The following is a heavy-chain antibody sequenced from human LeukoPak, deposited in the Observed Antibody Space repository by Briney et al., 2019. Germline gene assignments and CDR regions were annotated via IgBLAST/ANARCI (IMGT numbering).Heavy chain of an antibody. CDR2: ISASDGST. CDR1: GFIFSTYV. J-gene: IGHJ2*01. D-gene: IGHD4-23*01. Sequence: PGGSLRLSCAASGFIFSTYVMSRVRQAPGKGLEWVSAISASDGSTYYADSVKGRFTISRDNSKNTLYLQMNSLRAEDTAVYSCAKDGPGGYGGLGWYFDLWGRGTLVAVSS. V-gene: IGHV3-23*01. CDR3: AKDGPGGYGGLGWYFDL.